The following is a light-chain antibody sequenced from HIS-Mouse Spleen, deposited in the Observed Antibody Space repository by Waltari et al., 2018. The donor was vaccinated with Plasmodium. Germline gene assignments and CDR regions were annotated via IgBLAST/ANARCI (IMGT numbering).Light chain of an antibody. CDR2: EDS. J-gene: IGLJ3*02. CDR1: SFPTHN. V-gene: IGLV3-10*01. CDR3: YSTDSSGNHWV. Sequence: SYELTQPPSVSVSPGQTAKIPCSGDSFPTHNPYWYQQKSGQAPVLVIYEDSKRPSGIPERFSGSSSGTMATLTISGAQVEDEADYYCYSTDSSGNHWVFGGGTKLTVL.